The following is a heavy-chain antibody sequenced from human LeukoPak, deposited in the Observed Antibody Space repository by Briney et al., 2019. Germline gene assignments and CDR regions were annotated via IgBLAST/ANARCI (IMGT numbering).Heavy chain of an antibody. CDR1: GYTFTSYG. CDR3: ARGGNWKEKAFDI. Sequence: GASVKVSCKASGYTFTSYGISWVRQAPGQGLEWMGWINPNGGVSNYAQKFQGRVTMTTDTSISTAYMELSRLRSDDTAVYYCARGGNWKEKAFDIWGQGTMLTVSS. J-gene: IGHJ3*02. V-gene: IGHV1-2*02. D-gene: IGHD1-20*01. CDR2: INPNGGVS.